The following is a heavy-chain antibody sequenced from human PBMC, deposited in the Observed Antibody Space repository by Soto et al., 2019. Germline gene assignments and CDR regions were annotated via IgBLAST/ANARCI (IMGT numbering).Heavy chain of an antibody. Sequence: ASVKASCKASGGTFSCYAMNWVRQAPGQGLEWMGGIIPMFGTADYAQKFQARVTITADESTSTAYMELSSLTSEDTAVYYCARPVLMDTGVRYYYGMDVWGQGTTVTVSS. J-gene: IGHJ6*02. CDR3: ARPVLMDTGVRYYYGMDV. CDR2: IIPMFGTA. CDR1: GGTFSCYA. D-gene: IGHD5-18*01. V-gene: IGHV1-69*13.